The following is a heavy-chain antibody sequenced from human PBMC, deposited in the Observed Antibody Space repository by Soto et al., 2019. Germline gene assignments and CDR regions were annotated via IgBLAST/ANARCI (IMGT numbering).Heavy chain of an antibody. V-gene: IGHV3-21*01. J-gene: IGHJ6*02. D-gene: IGHD6-6*01. CDR2: ISSSSSYI. Sequence: GWSLRLSCAASGFTFSSYSMNWVRQAPGKGLEWVSSISSSSSYIYYADSVKGRFTISRDNAKNSLYLQMNSLRAEDTAVYYCARDREGCSSEDYYYDGMDVCGQGTTVTVSS. CDR3: ARDREGCSSEDYYYDGMDV. CDR1: GFTFSSYS.